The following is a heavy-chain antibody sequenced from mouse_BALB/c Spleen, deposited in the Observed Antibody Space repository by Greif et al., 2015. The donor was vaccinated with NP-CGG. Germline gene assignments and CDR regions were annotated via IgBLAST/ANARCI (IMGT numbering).Heavy chain of an antibody. V-gene: IGHV5-4*02. CDR1: GFTFSDYY. J-gene: IGHJ1*01. Sequence: EVKLVESGGGLVKPGGSLKLSCAASGFTFSDYYMYWVRQTPEKRLEWVATISDGGSYTYYPDSVKGRLTISRDNAKNNLYLQMSSLKSEGTAMYYCARGVHFDVWGAGTTVTVSS. CDR3: ARGVHFDV. CDR2: ISDGGSYT.